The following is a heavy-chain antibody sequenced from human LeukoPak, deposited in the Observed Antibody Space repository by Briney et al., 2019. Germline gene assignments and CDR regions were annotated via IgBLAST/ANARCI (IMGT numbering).Heavy chain of an antibody. J-gene: IGHJ3*02. Sequence: GGSLRLSCAASGFTFSSYAMSWVRQAPGKGLEWVSAISGSGGSTYYAGSVKGRFTISRDNSKNTLYLQMNSLRAEDTAVYYCAKDFWSGYYGHDAFDIWGQGAMVTVSS. V-gene: IGHV3-23*01. CDR3: AKDFWSGYYGHDAFDI. CDR2: ISGSGGST. CDR1: GFTFSSYA. D-gene: IGHD3-3*01.